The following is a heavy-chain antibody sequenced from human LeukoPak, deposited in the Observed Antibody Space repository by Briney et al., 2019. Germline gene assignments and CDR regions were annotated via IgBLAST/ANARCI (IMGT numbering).Heavy chain of an antibody. CDR3: ARETDTAMVPPFDY. V-gene: IGHV3-7*01. CDR2: IKQDGSEK. CDR1: GFTFSSYW. Sequence: GGSLRLSCAASGFTFSSYWMSWVRQAPGKGLEGVANIKQDGSEKYYVDSVKGRFTISRDNAKNSLYLQMNSLRAEDTAVYYCARETDTAMVPPFDYWGQGTLVTVSS. D-gene: IGHD5-18*01. J-gene: IGHJ4*02.